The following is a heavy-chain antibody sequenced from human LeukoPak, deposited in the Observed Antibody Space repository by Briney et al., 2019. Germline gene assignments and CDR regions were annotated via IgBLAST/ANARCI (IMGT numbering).Heavy chain of an antibody. CDR1: GFTVSSNY. J-gene: IGHJ3*02. CDR2: IYSDGST. V-gene: IGHV3-66*02. Sequence: GGSLRLSCAASGFTVSSNYMSWVRQAPGKGLEWVSIIYSDGSTYYADSVKGRFTISRDNSENALYLQMNSLRVEDTAVYYCARVLVASGTYDAFDIWGQGTMVTVSS. D-gene: IGHD1-26*01. CDR3: ARVLVASGTYDAFDI.